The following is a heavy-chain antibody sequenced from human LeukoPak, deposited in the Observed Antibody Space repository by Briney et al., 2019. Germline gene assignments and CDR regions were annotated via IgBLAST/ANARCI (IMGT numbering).Heavy chain of an antibody. V-gene: IGHV3-66*01. CDR1: GFTFNTYS. CDR3: ARVNWYFDL. Sequence: QTGGSLRLSCAASGFTFNTYSMNWVRQAPGKGLEWVSVIYSGGSTYYADSVKGRFTISRDNSKNTLYLQMNSLRAEDTAVYYCARVNWYFDLWGRGTLVTVSS. J-gene: IGHJ2*01. CDR2: IYSGGST. D-gene: IGHD4-23*01.